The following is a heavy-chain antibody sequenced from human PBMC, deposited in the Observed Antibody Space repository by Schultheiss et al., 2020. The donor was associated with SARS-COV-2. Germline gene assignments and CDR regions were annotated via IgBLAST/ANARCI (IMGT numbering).Heavy chain of an antibody. J-gene: IGHJ3*02. D-gene: IGHD6-13*01. CDR2: IYYSGST. Sequence: SQTLSLTCSVSGGSISSYYWSWIRQPPGKGLEWIGYIYYSGSTNYNPSLKSRVTISVDKSKNQFSLKLSSVTAADTAVYYCARDPAAAGTWDAFDIWGQGTMVTVSS. V-gene: IGHV4-59*12. CDR1: GGSISSYY. CDR3: ARDPAAAGTWDAFDI.